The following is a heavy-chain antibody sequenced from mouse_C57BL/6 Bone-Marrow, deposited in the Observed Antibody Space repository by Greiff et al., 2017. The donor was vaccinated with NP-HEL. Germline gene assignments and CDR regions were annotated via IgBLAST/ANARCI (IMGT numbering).Heavy chain of an antibody. Sequence: QVQLKQSGAELVKPGASVKISCKASGYAFSSYWMNWVKQRPGKGLEWIGQIYPGDGDTNYNGKFKGKATLTADKSSSTAYMQLSSLTSEDSAVYFCARWGYSNPWFAYWGQGTLVTVSA. CDR1: GYAFSSYW. D-gene: IGHD2-5*01. CDR3: ARWGYSNPWFAY. J-gene: IGHJ3*01. CDR2: IYPGDGDT. V-gene: IGHV1-80*01.